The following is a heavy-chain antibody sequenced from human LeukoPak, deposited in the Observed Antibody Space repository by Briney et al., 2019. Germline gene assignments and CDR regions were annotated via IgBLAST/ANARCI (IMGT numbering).Heavy chain of an antibody. CDR1: GYSVSSDYY. CDR3: ARTYWAHDAFDI. Sequence: SETLSLTCSVSGYSVSSDYYWGWIRQPPGKGLEWIGTVYHAGSNCNNPSLESRLTISMDTSKNQYSLKLTSMTVADTAVYYCARTYWAHDAFDIWGQGTMVTVSS. CDR2: VYHAGSN. D-gene: IGHD2-8*02. J-gene: IGHJ3*02. V-gene: IGHV4-38-2*01.